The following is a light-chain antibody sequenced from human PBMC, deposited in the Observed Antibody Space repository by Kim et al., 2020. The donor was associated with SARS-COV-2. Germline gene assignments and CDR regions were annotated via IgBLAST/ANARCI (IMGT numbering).Light chain of an antibody. CDR3: QSYDRSLTAVV. J-gene: IGLJ2*01. V-gene: IGLV1-40*01. CDR2: GNT. Sequence: QRVTISCTGSSCNSGAGYDVHWYQQLPGTAPNLLIYGNTNRLAGVPDRFSGSKSGTSASLVITGLQAEDEADYYCQSYDRSLTAVVFGGGTQLTVL. CDR1: SCNSGAGYD.